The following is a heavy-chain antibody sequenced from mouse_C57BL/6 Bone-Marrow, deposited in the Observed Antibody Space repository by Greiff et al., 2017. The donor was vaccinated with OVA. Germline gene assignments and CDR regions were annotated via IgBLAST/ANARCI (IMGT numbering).Heavy chain of an antibody. CDR2: IYPSDSET. V-gene: IGHV1-61*01. D-gene: IGHD4-1*01. CDR1: GYTFTSYW. CDR3: ARRLGHPYYFDY. J-gene: IGHJ2*01. Sequence: QVQLQQSGAELVRPGSSVKLSCKASGYTFTSYWMDWVKQRPGQGLEWIGNIYPSDSETHYNQQFKDKATLTVDKSSSTAYMQLSSLTSEDSAVSYCARRLGHPYYFDYWGQGTTLTVSS.